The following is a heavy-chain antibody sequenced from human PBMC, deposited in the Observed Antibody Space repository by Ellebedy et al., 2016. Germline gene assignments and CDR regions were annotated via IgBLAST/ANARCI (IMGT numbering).Heavy chain of an antibody. D-gene: IGHD4-11*01. J-gene: IGHJ4*02. CDR2: ISGSGGST. V-gene: IGHV3-23*01. CDR3: AKESYSNYGYFDY. Sequence: GESLKISCAASGFTFSSYSMNWVRQAPGKGLEWVSAISGSGGSTYYADSVKGRFTISRDNSKNTLYLQMNSLRAEDTAVYYCAKESYSNYGYFDYWGQGTLVTVSS. CDR1: GFTFSSYS.